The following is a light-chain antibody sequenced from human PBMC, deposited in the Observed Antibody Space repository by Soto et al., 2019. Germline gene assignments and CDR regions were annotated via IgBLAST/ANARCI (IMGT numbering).Light chain of an antibody. CDR1: QSISGA. V-gene: IGKV3-20*01. Sequence: IVMTQSPDSLAVSLGERATLSCRASQSISGALVWYQQKPGQAPRLLIYGGSRRATGIPDRFSGSGSGTDFTLTISSLEPEDFAVYYCQQYGGSPWTFGQGTKVDIK. CDR2: GGS. CDR3: QQYGGSPWT. J-gene: IGKJ1*01.